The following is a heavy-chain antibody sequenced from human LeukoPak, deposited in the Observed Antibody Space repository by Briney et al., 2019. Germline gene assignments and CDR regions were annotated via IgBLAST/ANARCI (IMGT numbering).Heavy chain of an antibody. D-gene: IGHD2-21*02. CDR3: ARDRSKVTAYDDALGI. Sequence: GGSLRLSCVGSGFSFGSYEINWVRQAPGKGREWVSYISDIGTTTHYADSVKGRFTIFRDNAKNSVYLLMDSLMAEDTAIYYCARDRSKVTAYDDALGIWGQGTMVTVSS. J-gene: IGHJ3*02. CDR2: ISDIGTTT. CDR1: GFSFGSYE. V-gene: IGHV3-48*03.